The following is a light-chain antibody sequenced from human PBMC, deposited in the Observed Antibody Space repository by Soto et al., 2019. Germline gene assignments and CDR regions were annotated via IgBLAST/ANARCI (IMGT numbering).Light chain of an antibody. J-gene: IGLJ2*01. CDR1: SGSVSTTYY. CDR3: MLYMGGGLVD. CDR2: STN. V-gene: IGLV8-61*01. Sequence: QTVVTQEPSFSVSPGGTVTLTCGLTSGSVSTTYYPSWYQQTPGQAPRTLIYSTNIRSSGVPDRFSGSILGNKAALTITGAQADDESDYHCMLYMGGGLVDFGGGTKLTVL.